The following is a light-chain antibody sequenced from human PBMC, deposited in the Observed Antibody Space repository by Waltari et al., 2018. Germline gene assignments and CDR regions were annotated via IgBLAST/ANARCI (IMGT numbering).Light chain of an antibody. CDR3: MQALQTPT. Sequence: DIVMTQSPLSLPVTPGEPASISGRSSQSLVHSNGYNFLDWYLQKPGQSPQLLIYLGFTRAAGVPDRFSGSGSGTDFTLKISRVEAEDVGVYYCMQALQTPTFGQGTKVEIK. V-gene: IGKV2-28*01. CDR2: LGF. CDR1: QSLVHSNGYNF. J-gene: IGKJ1*01.